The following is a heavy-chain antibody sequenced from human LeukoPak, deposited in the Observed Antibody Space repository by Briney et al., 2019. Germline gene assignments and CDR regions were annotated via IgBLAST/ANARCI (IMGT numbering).Heavy chain of an antibody. V-gene: IGHV1-24*01. CDR2: FDPEDGET. D-gene: IGHD1-26*01. CDR3: ATAGPGVEWEDYFDY. J-gene: IGHJ4*02. CDR1: GYTLTELS. Sequence: VASVKVSCKVSGYTLTELSMHWVRQAPGKGLEWMGGFDPEDGETIYAQKFQGRVTMTEDTSTDTAYMELSSLRSEDTAVYYCATAGPGVEWEDYFDYWGQGTLVTVSS.